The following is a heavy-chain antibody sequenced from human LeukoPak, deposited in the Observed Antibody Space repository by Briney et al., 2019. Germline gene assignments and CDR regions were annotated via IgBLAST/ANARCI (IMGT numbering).Heavy chain of an antibody. Sequence: GGSLRLSCAASGLTFSSYAMSWVRQAPGKGLELVSAISGSGGSTYYADSVKGRFTISRDNSKNTVYLQMNTLRGDDTAVYYCAKAIVVVIAPFDYWGQGTLVTVSS. D-gene: IGHD2-15*01. V-gene: IGHV3-23*01. CDR3: AKAIVVVIAPFDY. CDR2: ISGSGGST. CDR1: GLTFSSYA. J-gene: IGHJ4*02.